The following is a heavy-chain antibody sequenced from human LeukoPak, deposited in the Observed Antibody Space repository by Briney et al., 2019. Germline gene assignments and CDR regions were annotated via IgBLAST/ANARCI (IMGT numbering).Heavy chain of an antibody. V-gene: IGHV3-7*01. CDR1: GFTFSIYW. CDR3: ARWDAYYTGGIGYSGDFAFDF. J-gene: IGHJ3*01. CDR2: MKGDGSVK. D-gene: IGHD2-8*02. Sequence: GGSLRLSCVAAGFTFSIYWMSWVRQALGKGLEWVASMKGDGSVKHFLDSVEGRFTISRDNAKNSLYLQMNSLRAEDTAIYYCARWDAYYTGGIGYSGDFAFDFWGQGTLVTVSS.